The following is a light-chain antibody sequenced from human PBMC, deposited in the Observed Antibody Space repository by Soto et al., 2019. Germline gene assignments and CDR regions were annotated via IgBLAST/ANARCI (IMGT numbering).Light chain of an antibody. J-gene: IGKJ1*01. Sequence: DIVMTQSPLSLPVTPGEPASISCRSSQSLLHSNENNYLDWYLQKPGQSPQLLIYLGSNRASGVPDRFSGSGSGTDFTLKISRVEAEDVGVYYCMQALQTPWTFGQGTKVEI. CDR3: MQALQTPWT. V-gene: IGKV2-28*01. CDR2: LGS. CDR1: QSLLHSNENNY.